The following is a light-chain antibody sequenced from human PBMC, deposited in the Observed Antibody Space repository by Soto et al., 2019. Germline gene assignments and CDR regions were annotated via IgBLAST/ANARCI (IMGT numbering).Light chain of an antibody. Sequence: AIQMTQSPSSLSASVGDRVIITCRASQGITNDLGWYQQKPGSAPKLLVYRASILHSGVASRFSGSGSGTDFTLTISSLQPEDVATYYCQQDYDYPLTVGGGTKVDSK. J-gene: IGKJ4*02. V-gene: IGKV1-6*01. CDR1: QGITND. CDR2: RAS. CDR3: QQDYDYPLT.